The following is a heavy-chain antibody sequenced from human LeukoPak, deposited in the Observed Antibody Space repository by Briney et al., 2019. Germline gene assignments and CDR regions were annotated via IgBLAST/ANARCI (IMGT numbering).Heavy chain of an antibody. CDR2: INHNGGT. J-gene: IGHJ3*02. V-gene: IGHV4-34*01. Sequence: PGGSLRLSCAASEFTFSSYWMSWIRQPPGKGLEWIGDINHNGGTNYNPSLKSRVTISVDTSKKQFSLKLSSVTAADTAVYYCARGAPGGVAAGVDAFDIWGQGTMVTVSS. D-gene: IGHD6-13*01. CDR3: ARGAPGGVAAGVDAFDI. CDR1: EFTFSSYW.